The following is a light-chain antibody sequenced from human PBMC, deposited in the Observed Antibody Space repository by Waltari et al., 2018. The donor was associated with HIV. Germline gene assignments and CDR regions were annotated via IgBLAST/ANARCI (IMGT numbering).Light chain of an antibody. V-gene: IGKV3D-15*01. CDR3: QQYNNWPPWT. CDR1: QSVSSN. Sequence: IVMTQSPATLSVSPGERATLSCRASQSVSSNLAWYQQKPGQAPRLLIYGASTRATGLPARFRGSGSGTEFTLTISSLQSEDFAVYFCQQYNNWPPWTFGQGTKVEIK. CDR2: GAS. J-gene: IGKJ1*01.